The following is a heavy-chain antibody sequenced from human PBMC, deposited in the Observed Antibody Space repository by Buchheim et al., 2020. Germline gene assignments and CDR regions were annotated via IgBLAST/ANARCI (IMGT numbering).Heavy chain of an antibody. CDR1: GFTFSSYE. V-gene: IGHV3-48*03. Sequence: EVQLVESGGGLVQPGGSLRLSCAASGFTFSSYEMNWVRQAPGKGLEWVSYISSSGSTIYYADSVKGRFTISRDNAKNSLYLQMNSLRAEDTAVYYCARGTSLSSVYYDFWSGYYTYWGQGTL. D-gene: IGHD3-3*01. CDR2: ISSSGSTI. J-gene: IGHJ4*02. CDR3: ARGTSLSSVYYDFWSGYYTY.